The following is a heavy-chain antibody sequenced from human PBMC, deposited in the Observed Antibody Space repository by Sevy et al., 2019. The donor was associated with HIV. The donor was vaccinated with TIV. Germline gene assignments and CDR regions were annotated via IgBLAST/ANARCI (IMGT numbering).Heavy chain of an antibody. CDR2: IIPILGIA. V-gene: IGHV1-69*04. CDR3: ARVVGVLGYCSGGSCYHAFDI. Sequence: ASVKVSCKASGGTFSSYAISWVRQATGQGLEWMGRIIPILGIANYAQKFQGRVTITADKSTSTAYMELSSLRSEDTAVYYCARVVGVLGYCSGGSCYHAFDIWGQGTMVTVSS. D-gene: IGHD2-15*01. J-gene: IGHJ3*02. CDR1: GGTFSSYA.